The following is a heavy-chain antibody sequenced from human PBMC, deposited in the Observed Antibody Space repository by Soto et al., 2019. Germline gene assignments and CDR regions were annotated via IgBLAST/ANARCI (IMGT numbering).Heavy chain of an antibody. V-gene: IGHV5-51*01. J-gene: IGHJ6*02. CDR1: GYSFTSYW. D-gene: IGHD1-1*01. CDR3: ARLEHKQPNYYYGMDV. CDR2: IYPGDSDT. Sequence: GESLKISCKGSGYSFTSYWIGWVRQMPGKGLEWMGIIYPGDSDTRYSPSFQGQVTISADKSISTAYLQWSSLKASDTAMYYCARLEHKQPNYYYGMDVWGQGTTVTGSS.